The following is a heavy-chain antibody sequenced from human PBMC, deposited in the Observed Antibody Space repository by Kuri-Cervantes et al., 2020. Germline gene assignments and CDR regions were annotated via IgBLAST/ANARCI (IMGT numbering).Heavy chain of an antibody. CDR1: GDSISGSHW. J-gene: IGHJ3*02. Sequence: SQTLSLTCAVSGDSISGSHWWSWVRQPPGKGLEWLAELHHSGSTYYNPSLKSRVTISVDTSKNQFSPKLSSVTAADTAVYYCASPKSSGWYKWDAFDIWGQGTMVTVSS. CDR3: ASPKSSGWYKWDAFDI. CDR2: LHHSGST. D-gene: IGHD6-19*01. V-gene: IGHV4-4*02.